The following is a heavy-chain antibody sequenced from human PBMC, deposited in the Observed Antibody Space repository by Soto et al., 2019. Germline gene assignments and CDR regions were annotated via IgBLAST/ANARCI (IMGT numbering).Heavy chain of an antibody. CDR1: GGTFSSYT. V-gene: IGHV1-69*02. CDR2: IIPILGIA. CDR3: ARAGPWDYGDSRRVYYYYYMDV. Sequence: ASVKVSCKASGGTFSSYTISWVRQAPGQGLEWMGRIIPILGIANYAQKFQGRVTITADKSTSTAYMELSSLRSEDTAVYYCARAGPWDYGDSRRVYYYYYMDVWGRGTTVTVSS. D-gene: IGHD4-17*01. J-gene: IGHJ6*03.